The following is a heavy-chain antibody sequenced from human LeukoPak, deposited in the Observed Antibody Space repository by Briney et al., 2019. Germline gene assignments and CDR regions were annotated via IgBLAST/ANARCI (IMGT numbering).Heavy chain of an antibody. CDR2: IYYSGST. V-gene: IGHV4-59*01. Sequence: PSETLSLTCTVSGGSISSYYWSWIRQPPGKGLEWIGYIYYSGSTNYNPSLKSRVTISVDTSKNQFSLKLSSVTAADTAVYYCARDRGSYSFDYWGQGTLVTVSS. D-gene: IGHD1-26*01. J-gene: IGHJ4*02. CDR3: ARDRGSYSFDY. CDR1: GGSISSYY.